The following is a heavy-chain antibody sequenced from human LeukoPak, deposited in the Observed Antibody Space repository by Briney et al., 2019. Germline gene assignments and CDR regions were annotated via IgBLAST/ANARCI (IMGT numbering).Heavy chain of an antibody. CDR3: ARDCSGATCYSGAFDI. V-gene: IGHV4-4*07. J-gene: IGHJ3*02. CDR2: IYKSGRI. CDR1: GDSINNYY. D-gene: IGHD2-15*01. Sequence: SETLSLTCTVSGDSINNYYWSWIRQPAGKGLEWIGRIYKSGRIDYNPSLRSRVTMSLDMSKNQFSLKLNSVTAADTAVYYCARDCSGATCYSGAFDIWGQGTMVTVSS.